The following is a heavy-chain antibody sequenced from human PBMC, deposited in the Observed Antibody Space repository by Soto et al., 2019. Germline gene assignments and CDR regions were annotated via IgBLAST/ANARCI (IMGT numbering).Heavy chain of an antibody. CDR1: GDTFSFYT. V-gene: IGHV1-69*02. CDR3: ATSYGSGYRAFDY. J-gene: IGHJ4*02. Sequence: QVQLVQSGAEVKKPGSSVKVSCKASGDTFSFYTINWVRQAPGLGLEWVGRINPILSMSNYAQKFQGRVTMHADKSTNTAYMELSSLRAEDTAMYYCATSYGSGYRAFDYWGQGALVTVSS. D-gene: IGHD3-10*01. CDR2: INPILSMS.